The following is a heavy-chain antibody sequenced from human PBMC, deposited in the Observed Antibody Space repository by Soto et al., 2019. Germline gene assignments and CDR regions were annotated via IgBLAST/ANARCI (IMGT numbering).Heavy chain of an antibody. CDR2: ISGSGGST. J-gene: IGHJ4*02. D-gene: IGHD2-2*01. V-gene: IGHV3-23*01. CDR1: GFTFSSYA. Sequence: GGSLRLSCAASGFTFSSYAMSWVRQAPGKGLEWVSAISGSGGSTYYADSVKGRFTISRDNSKNTLYLQMNSLRAEDTAVYYCARDRDIVVVPAAHFDYWGQGILVTVSS. CDR3: ARDRDIVVVPAAHFDY.